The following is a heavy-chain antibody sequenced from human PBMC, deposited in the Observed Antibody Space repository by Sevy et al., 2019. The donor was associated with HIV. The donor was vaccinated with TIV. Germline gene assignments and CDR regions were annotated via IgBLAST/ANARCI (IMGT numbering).Heavy chain of an antibody. CDR3: ARYAILPTAKEYYYYMDV. V-gene: IGHV3-66*02. D-gene: IGHD2-2*01. J-gene: IGHJ6*03. Sequence: GGSLRLSCAASGFTVINNYMTWLRQAPGKGLEWVSVIHSGGSTYYADSVKGRFTISRDNSKNTLYLQMNSLRTEDTAVYYCARYAILPTAKEYYYYMDVWGKGTTVTVSS. CDR1: GFTVINNY. CDR2: IHSGGST.